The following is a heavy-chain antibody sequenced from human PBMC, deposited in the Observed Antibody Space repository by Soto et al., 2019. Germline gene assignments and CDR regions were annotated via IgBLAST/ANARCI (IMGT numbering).Heavy chain of an antibody. CDR3: AREDKSSGRAGTFQQ. CDR1: GLTFSTSI. Sequence: QVQLVESGGGLVQPGRSLRLSCAASGLTFSTSIVHWVRQTPDKGLEWIALISGDATAKTYAESVKGRFTISRDNFKNTVFLEMNSLTADDTAVYYCAREDKSSGRAGTFQQWGQGTLVTVSA. J-gene: IGHJ1*01. CDR2: ISGDATAK. V-gene: IGHV3-30-3*01. D-gene: IGHD3-22*01.